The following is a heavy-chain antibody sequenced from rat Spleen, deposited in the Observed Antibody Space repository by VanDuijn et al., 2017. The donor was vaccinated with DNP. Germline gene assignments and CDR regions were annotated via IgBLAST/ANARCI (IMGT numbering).Heavy chain of an antibody. CDR3: TRSSSAMRGYYFDY. D-gene: IGHD1-12*01. CDR2: ISTGGDNT. CDR1: GFTFSNYG. J-gene: IGHJ2*01. V-gene: IGHV5S13*01. Sequence: EVQLVESDGGLVQPGRSMKLSCAASGFTFSNYGMAWVRQTPTKGLEWVAAISTGGDNTYYPDSVKGRFTISRDNEKNTLYLQINSLRSEDTATYYCTRSSSAMRGYYFDYWGQGVMVTVSS.